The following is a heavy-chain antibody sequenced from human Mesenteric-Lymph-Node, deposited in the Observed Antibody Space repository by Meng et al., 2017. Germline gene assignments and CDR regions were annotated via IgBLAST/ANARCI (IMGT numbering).Heavy chain of an antibody. J-gene: IGHJ4*02. V-gene: IGHV2-5*01. CDR1: GFSLSSTGVA. D-gene: IGHD6-19*01. Sequence: SGPTLVKPTETLTLTCSFSGFSLSSTGVAVGWFRQPPGKALEWLALIYWNDDKRYSPSLKSRLTITKDTSKNQVVLTMTNMDPVDTATYYCARRRYSSGWYWNYFDYWGQGTLVTVSS. CDR3: ARRRYSSGWYWNYFDY. CDR2: IYWNDDK.